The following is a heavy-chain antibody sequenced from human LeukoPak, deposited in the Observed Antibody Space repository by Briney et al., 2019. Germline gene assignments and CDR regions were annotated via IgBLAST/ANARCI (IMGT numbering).Heavy chain of an antibody. CDR3: ARMTDYLDF. V-gene: IGHV6-1*01. J-gene: IGHJ4*02. Sequence: SQTLSLTCAISGDTVSSNSAAWNWIRQSPSRGLEWLGRTYYRSKLYYDYAPSVKSRIILYSDTTKNHISLQLDSVTPEDTAVYYCARMTDYLDFWGQGTLVTVSS. CDR2: TYYRSKLYY. CDR1: GDTVSSNSAA.